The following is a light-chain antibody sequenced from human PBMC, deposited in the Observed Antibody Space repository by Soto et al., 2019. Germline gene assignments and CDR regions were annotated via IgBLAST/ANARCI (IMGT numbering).Light chain of an antibody. CDR2: DNN. CDR1: SSNIGNNY. Sequence: QSVLTQPPSVSAAPGQKVTISCSGSSSNIGNNYVSWYQQLPGTAPKLLIHDNNKRPSGIPDRCSGSKSGTSATLGITGLQTGDEADYYCGTWDSSLSAGVFGGGTKLTVL. J-gene: IGLJ3*02. CDR3: GTWDSSLSAGV. V-gene: IGLV1-51*01.